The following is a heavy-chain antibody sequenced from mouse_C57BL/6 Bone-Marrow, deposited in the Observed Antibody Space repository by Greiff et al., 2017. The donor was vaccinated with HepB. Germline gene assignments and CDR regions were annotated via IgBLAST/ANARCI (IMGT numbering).Heavy chain of an antibody. Sequence: QVQLQQPGAELVKPGASVKMSCKASGYTFTSYWITWVKQRPGQGLEWIGDIYPGSGSTNYNEKFKSKATLTVDTSSSTAYMQLSSLTSEDSAVYYCATTMVTTSAMDYWGQGTSVTVSS. J-gene: IGHJ4*01. CDR1: GYTFTSYW. CDR3: ATTMVTTSAMDY. CDR2: IYPGSGST. V-gene: IGHV1-55*01. D-gene: IGHD2-2*01.